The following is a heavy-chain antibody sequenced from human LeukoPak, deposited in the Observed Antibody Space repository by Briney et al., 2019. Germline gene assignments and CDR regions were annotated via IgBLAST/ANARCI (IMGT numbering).Heavy chain of an antibody. CDR1: GGSISSYY. CDR3: ARDYKVAVDY. Sequence: SETLSLTCTVSGGSISSYYWSWIRQPPGKGLEWIGYIYYSGSTNYNPSLKSRVTISVDTSKNQFSLKLSSVTAADTAVYYCARDYKVAVDYWGQGTLVTVSS. J-gene: IGHJ4*02. CDR2: IYYSGST. V-gene: IGHV4-59*12. D-gene: IGHD3-10*01.